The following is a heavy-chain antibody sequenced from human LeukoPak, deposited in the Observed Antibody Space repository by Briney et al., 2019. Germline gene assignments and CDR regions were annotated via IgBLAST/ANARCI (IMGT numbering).Heavy chain of an antibody. V-gene: IGHV3-74*01. D-gene: IGHD5-24*01. CDR1: GFTFSSYW. J-gene: IGHJ4*02. CDR3: ALRRDGYNYGDY. Sequence: GGSLRLSCAASGFTFSSYWMHWVRHAPGKGLVWVSRINSDGSSTSYADSVKGRFTISRDNAKNTLYLQMNSLRAEDTAVYYCALRRDGYNYGDYWGQGTLVTVSS. CDR2: INSDGSST.